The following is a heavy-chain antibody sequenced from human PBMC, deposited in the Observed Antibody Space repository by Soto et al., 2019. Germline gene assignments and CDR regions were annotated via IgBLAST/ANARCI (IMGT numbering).Heavy chain of an antibody. CDR3: AREGARNVLRYFDWPY. V-gene: IGHV3-11*06. CDR2: ISSSSSYT. J-gene: IGHJ4*02. Sequence: GGSLEISCAASGFTVSDYYMSWIRQAPGKGLEWVSYISSSSSYTNYADSVKGRFTISRDNAKNSLYLQRNSLRAEDTAVYYCAREGARNVLRYFDWPYWGQGTLVTVSS. CDR1: GFTVSDYY. D-gene: IGHD3-9*01.